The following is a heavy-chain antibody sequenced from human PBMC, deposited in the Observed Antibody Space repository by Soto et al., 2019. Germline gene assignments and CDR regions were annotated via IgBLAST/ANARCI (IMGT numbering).Heavy chain of an antibody. CDR3: ARHPERIAQIGWFAP. CDR2: ISSSSSTI. CDR1: GFTFSSYS. J-gene: IGHJ5*02. V-gene: IGHV3-48*01. D-gene: IGHD6-13*01. Sequence: GSLRLSCAASGFTFSSYSMNWVRQAPGKGLEWVSYISSSSSTIYYAESVKGRLTISRDNAKNSLYLQMNSLRAEDTAVYYCARHPERIAQIGWFAPWGQGTLVTVSS.